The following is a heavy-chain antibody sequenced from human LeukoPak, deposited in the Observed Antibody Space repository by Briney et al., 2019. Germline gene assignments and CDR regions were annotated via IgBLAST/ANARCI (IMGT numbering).Heavy chain of an antibody. Sequence: PGGSLRLSCAASGFTDSSNYVSWVRHAPGKGLEWVSVFYSGGSTYYADFVKGRFTISRDNSKNTLYLQMNSLRAEDTAVYYCARKLLLSTALAAFDIWGQGTMVTVSS. CDR3: ARKLLLSTALAAFDI. CDR1: GFTDSSNY. J-gene: IGHJ3*02. CDR2: FYSGGST. D-gene: IGHD2-15*01. V-gene: IGHV3-66*01.